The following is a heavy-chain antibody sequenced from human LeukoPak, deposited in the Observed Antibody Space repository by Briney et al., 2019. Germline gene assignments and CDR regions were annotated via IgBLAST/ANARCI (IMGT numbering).Heavy chain of an antibody. V-gene: IGHV4-34*01. J-gene: IGHJ4*02. D-gene: IGHD2-2*01. Sequence: SETLSLTCAVYGGSFSGYYWSWIRQPPGKGLEWIGEINHSGSTNYNPSLKSRVTISVDTSKNQFSLKLSSVTAADTAVYYCARDRYCSSTSCYAELDYWGQGTLVTVSS. CDR3: ARDRYCSSTSCYAELDY. CDR2: INHSGST. CDR1: GGSFSGYY.